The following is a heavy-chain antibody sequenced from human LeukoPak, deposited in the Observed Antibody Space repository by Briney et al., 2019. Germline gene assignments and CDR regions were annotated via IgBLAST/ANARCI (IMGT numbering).Heavy chain of an antibody. J-gene: IGHJ4*02. Sequence: GSLRLSCAVSGFTFSLYGMHWVRQAPGKGLECVAFIRYDGSNEYYADSVKGRFTISRDNSKNTLYLQMNSLRAEDMAVYYCAKDRVSWITTKPKDLPEYWGQGTLVTVSS. CDR2: IRYDGSNE. CDR1: GFTFSLYG. CDR3: AKDRVSWITTKPKDLPEY. D-gene: IGHD1-1*01. V-gene: IGHV3-30*02.